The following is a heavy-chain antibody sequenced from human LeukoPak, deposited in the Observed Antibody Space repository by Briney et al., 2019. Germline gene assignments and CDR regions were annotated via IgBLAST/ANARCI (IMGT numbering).Heavy chain of an antibody. Sequence: SETLSLTCTVSGGSISTYYGSCIRQPAGKELEWIGRVYTSGNTYYNPSLKSRLAMSVDTSKNQFSLNLSSVTAADTAMYYCARDMFASRWYFDFWGQGTLVTVSS. V-gene: IGHV4-4*07. CDR2: VYTSGNT. D-gene: IGHD3-10*02. CDR1: GGSISTYY. CDR3: ARDMFASRWYFDF. J-gene: IGHJ4*02.